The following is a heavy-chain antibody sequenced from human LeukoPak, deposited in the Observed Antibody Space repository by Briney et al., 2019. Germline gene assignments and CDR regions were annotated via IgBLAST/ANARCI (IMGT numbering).Heavy chain of an antibody. V-gene: IGHV4-31*03. J-gene: IGHJ3*02. CDR2: IYYSGST. Sequence: SETLSLTCTVSGGSISSGGYYWSWIRQHPGKGLEWIGYIYYSGSTYYNPSLKSRVTISVDTSKNQFSLKLSSVTAADTAVYYCARDVPYYYDSSGHDAFDIWGQGTMVTVSS. CDR3: ARDVPYYYDSSGHDAFDI. D-gene: IGHD3-22*01. CDR1: GGSISSGGYY.